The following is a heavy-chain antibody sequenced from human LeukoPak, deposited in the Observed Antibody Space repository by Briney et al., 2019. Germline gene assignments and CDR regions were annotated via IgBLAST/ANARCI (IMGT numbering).Heavy chain of an antibody. J-gene: IGHJ4*02. D-gene: IGHD3-22*01. CDR2: ISSSSSYI. CDR1: GFTFSSYS. CDR3: ARGYYDSSGYCDY. Sequence: GGCLRLSCAASGFTFSSYSMNWVRQAPGKGLEWVSSISSSSSYIYYADSVKGRFTISRDNAKNSLYLQMNSLRAEDTAVYYCARGYYDSSGYCDYWGQGTLVTVSS. V-gene: IGHV3-21*01.